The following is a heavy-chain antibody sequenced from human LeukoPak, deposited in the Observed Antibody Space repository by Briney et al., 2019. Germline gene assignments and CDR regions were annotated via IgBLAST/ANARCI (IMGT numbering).Heavy chain of an antibody. J-gene: IGHJ4*01. CDR1: GGSISSGSYY. D-gene: IGHD6-19*01. CDR2: IHTSGST. CDR3: ARQPAVSRAFDY. Sequence: SETLSLTCTVSGGSISSGSYYWSWIRQPAGKGLEWIGRIHTSGSTNYYSSLKSRVTISVDTSKNQFSLKLSSVTATDTAVYYCARQPAVSRAFDYWGQGTQVTVSS. V-gene: IGHV4-61*02.